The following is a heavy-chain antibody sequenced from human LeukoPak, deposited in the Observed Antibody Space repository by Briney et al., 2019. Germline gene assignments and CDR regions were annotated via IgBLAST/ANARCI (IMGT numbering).Heavy chain of an antibody. Sequence: SETLSLTCTVSGGSISSYYWSWIRQPAGKGLEWIGYIYYSGSTNYSPSLQSRVTISVDTSKNQFSLKLSSVTAADTAVYYCARLYCGGDCPHYWYFDLWGRGTLVTVSS. J-gene: IGHJ2*01. V-gene: IGHV4-59*01. D-gene: IGHD2-21*02. CDR3: ARLYCGGDCPHYWYFDL. CDR2: IYYSGST. CDR1: GGSISSYY.